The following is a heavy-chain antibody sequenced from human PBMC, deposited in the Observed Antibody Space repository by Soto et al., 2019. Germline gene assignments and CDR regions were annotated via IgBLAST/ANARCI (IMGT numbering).Heavy chain of an antibody. J-gene: IGHJ3*02. Sequence: QVQLVQSGAEVKKPGTSVKVSCKASGYIFSNYYMHWVRQAPGQGLEWMEVFNPSGDATHYAQSFQGRVSVKRDTSTSTVYMELSTLTSEDTAVYYCARRGMSKIGFDTWGQGTMVTVSS. D-gene: IGHD3-10*01. CDR2: FNPSGDAT. CDR3: ARRGMSKIGFDT. CDR1: GYIFSNYY. V-gene: IGHV1-46*01.